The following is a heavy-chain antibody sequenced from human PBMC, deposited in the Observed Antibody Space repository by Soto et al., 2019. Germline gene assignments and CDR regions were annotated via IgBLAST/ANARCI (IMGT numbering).Heavy chain of an antibody. J-gene: IGHJ6*02. CDR3: ARDQSPSSGWPGMDV. D-gene: IGHD6-19*01. CDR2: INPNSGGP. V-gene: IGHV1-2*02. CDR1: GYTFTDYY. Sequence: VKVSCKASGYTFTDYYMHWVRQAPGQGLEWMGWINPNSGGPNYAQKFQGRVTMTRDTSISTAYMELNRLRSDDTAVYYCARDQSPSSGWPGMDVWGQGTTVTVSS.